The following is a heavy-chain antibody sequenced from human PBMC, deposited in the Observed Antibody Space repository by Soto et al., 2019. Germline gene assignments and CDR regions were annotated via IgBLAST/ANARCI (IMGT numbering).Heavy chain of an antibody. D-gene: IGHD3-22*01. CDR2: IIPIFGTA. J-gene: IGHJ4*02. CDR3: ASNTRSIKDSSGYYPIVDY. Sequence: SVKVSCKASGGTFSSYAISWVRQAPGQGLEWMGGIIPIFGTANYAQKFQGRVTITADESTSTAYMELSSLRSEDTAVYYCASNTRSIKDSSGYYPIVDYWGQGTLVTVSS. V-gene: IGHV1-69*13. CDR1: GGTFSSYA.